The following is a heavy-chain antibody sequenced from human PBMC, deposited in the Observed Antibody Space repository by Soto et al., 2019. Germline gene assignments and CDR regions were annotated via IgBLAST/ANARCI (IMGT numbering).Heavy chain of an antibody. J-gene: IGHJ6*02. V-gene: IGHV3-23*01. CDR1: GFTFSSYA. CDR3: AGGSPRDYYYYGMDV. D-gene: IGHD1-26*01. Sequence: GGSLRLSWAASGFTFSSYAMSWVRQAPGKGLEWVSAISGSGGSTYYADSVKGRFTISRDNSKNTLYLQMNSLRAEDTAVYYCAGGSPRDYYYYGMDVWGQGTTVTVSS. CDR2: ISGSGGST.